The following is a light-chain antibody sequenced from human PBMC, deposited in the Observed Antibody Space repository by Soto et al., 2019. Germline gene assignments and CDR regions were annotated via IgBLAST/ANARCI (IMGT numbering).Light chain of an antibody. Sequence: QSALTQPPSASGSPGQSVTISCTGTSSDVGGYNYVSWYQQHPGKAPKLLIHEVSKRPSGVTDRFSGSKSGNTASLTVSGLQPEDEAEYYCSSYAGRTLYVFGTGTKLTVL. J-gene: IGLJ1*01. CDR2: EVS. CDR1: SSDVGGYNY. V-gene: IGLV2-8*01. CDR3: SSYAGRTLYV.